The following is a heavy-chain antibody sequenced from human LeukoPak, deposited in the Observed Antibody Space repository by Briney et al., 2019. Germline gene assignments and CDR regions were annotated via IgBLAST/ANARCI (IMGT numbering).Heavy chain of an antibody. D-gene: IGHD3-16*01. CDR2: IGAYNGNT. V-gene: IGHV1-18*01. J-gene: IGHJ3*02. Sequence: GASVKVSCKASDYTFTSYGISWVRQAPGQGLEWVGWIGAYNGNTNFAQNLQGRVTMTTDTSTSTAYMELRSLRSDDTAVYYCARVIGYDDAFDIWGQGTMVTVSS. CDR3: ARVIGYDDAFDI. CDR1: DYTFTSYG.